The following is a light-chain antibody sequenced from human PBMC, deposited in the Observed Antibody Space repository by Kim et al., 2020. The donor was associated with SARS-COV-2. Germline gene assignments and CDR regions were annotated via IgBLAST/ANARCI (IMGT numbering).Light chain of an antibody. J-gene: IGKJ4*01. Sequence: PGERATLSCRASQSVSSSYLAWYQQKPGQAPRLLIYGASSRATGIPDRFSGSGSGTDFTLTISRLESEDFAVYYCQQYGSSPRGTFGGGTKVDIK. CDR3: QQYGSSPRGT. CDR1: QSVSSSY. CDR2: GAS. V-gene: IGKV3-20*01.